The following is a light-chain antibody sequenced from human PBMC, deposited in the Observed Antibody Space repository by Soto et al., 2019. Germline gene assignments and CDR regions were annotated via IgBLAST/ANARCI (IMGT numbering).Light chain of an antibody. CDR3: SSYAGSNNLV. J-gene: IGLJ2*01. Sequence: TGTSSDVGGYNYVSWYQQHPGEAPKLMIYEVSQRPSGVPDRFSGSKSGNTASLTVSGLQAEDEGDYYCSSYAGSNNLVFGGGTKLTVL. CDR2: EVS. V-gene: IGLV2-8*01. CDR1: SSDVGGYNY.